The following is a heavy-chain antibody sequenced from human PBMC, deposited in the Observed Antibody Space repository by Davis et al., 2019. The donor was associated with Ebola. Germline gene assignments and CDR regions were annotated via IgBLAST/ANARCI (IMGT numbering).Heavy chain of an antibody. Sequence: GESLKISCAASGFTFDFYALSWVRQAPGKGLEWVAVISYDGSNKYYADSVKGRFTISRDNSKNMLYLQMNSLRAEDTAVYYCASRTELRYWGQGTLVTVSS. V-gene: IGHV3-30*03. CDR1: GFTFDFYA. CDR2: ISYDGSNK. CDR3: ASRTELRY. J-gene: IGHJ4*02. D-gene: IGHD1-26*01.